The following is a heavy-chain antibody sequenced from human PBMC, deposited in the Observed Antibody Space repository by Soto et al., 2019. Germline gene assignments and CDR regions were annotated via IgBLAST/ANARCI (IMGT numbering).Heavy chain of an antibody. CDR2: IYYSGST. V-gene: IGHV4-59*08. CDR3: ARQAYYDKRYYHYAMDF. CDR1: GGSISSYY. D-gene: IGHD3-22*01. Sequence: WETLSLTRTVSGGSISSYYWSWIRQPPGKGLEWIGYIYYSGSTNYNPSLKSRVTISVDTSKNQFSLKLSSVTAADTAVYYCARQAYYDKRYYHYAMDFWGQGTSVTVSS. J-gene: IGHJ6*02.